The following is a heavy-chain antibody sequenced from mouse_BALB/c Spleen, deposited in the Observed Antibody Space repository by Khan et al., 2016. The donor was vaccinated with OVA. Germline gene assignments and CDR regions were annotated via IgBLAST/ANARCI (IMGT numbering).Heavy chain of an antibody. V-gene: IGHV1S137*01. D-gene: IGHD1-3*01. CDR3: ARGSGKDRFAY. J-gene: IGHJ3*01. CDR2: ISTYYGDV. CDR1: GYTFTDYA. Sequence: QVQLQQSGTELVRPGVSVKISCKGSGYTFTDYAMHWVKQSHAKSLEWIGVISTYYGDVTYNQKFKDKATMTVDKSSSTAYMELARLTSEDSANYYCARGSGKDRFAYWGQGTLVTVSA.